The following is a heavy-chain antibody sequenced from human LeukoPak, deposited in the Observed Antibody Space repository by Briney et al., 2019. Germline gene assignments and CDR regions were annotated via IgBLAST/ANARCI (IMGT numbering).Heavy chain of an antibody. CDR2: ISDGSGST. D-gene: IGHD2/OR15-2a*01. Sequence: GGSLRLSCAASGFTFSSYSMNWVRQAPGKGLEWVSTISDGSGSTYYADSVKGRFTISRDNSKSTLYLQMNSPRAEDTAVYYCAKDSTTLAEDFDYWGQGTLVTVSS. CDR1: GFTFSSYS. CDR3: AKDSTTLAEDFDY. V-gene: IGHV3-23*01. J-gene: IGHJ4*02.